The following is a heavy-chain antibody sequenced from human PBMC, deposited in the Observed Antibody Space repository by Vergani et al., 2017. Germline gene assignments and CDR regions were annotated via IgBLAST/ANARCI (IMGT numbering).Heavy chain of an antibody. V-gene: IGHV4-39*01. J-gene: IGHJ5*02. CDR1: GFSFPGYA. Sequence: VQLVESGGGLVKPGGSLRLSCEASGFSFPGYAMSWVRQAPGKGLEWIGSIYYSGSTYYNPSLESRVTMSVDTSKSQFSLKLSSVTAADTAVYYCTRHWAVVAANNWFDPWGQGTLVTVSS. CDR2: IYYSGST. D-gene: IGHD2-15*01. CDR3: TRHWAVVAANNWFDP.